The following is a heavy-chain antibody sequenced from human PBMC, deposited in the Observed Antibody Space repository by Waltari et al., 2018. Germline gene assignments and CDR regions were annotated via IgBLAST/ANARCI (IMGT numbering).Heavy chain of an antibody. Sequence: QVQLVQSGAEVKKPGASVKVSCKASGYTFTGYYMHWVRQAPGQGLEWMGWINPNIGGTNYAQKFQGRVTMTRDTSISTAYMELSRLRSDDTAVYYCARNHYGVQFDYWGQGTLVTVSS. CDR3: ARNHYGVQFDY. J-gene: IGHJ4*02. CDR2: INPNIGGT. V-gene: IGHV1-2*02. CDR1: GYTFTGYY. D-gene: IGHD4-17*01.